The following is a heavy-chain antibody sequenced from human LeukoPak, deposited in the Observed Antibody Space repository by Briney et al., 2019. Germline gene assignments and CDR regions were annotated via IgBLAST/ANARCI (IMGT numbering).Heavy chain of an antibody. Sequence: PGGSLRLSCAASGFTYSNYAMSWVRQAPGKVLEWVSAISAGASTYYADSVKGRFTIPRDNSRNTLYLQMNSLRAEDTAVYYCARGDDSSGYYWRGDSFDIWGQGTMVTVSS. CDR1: GFTYSNYA. CDR3: ARGDDSSGYYWRGDSFDI. D-gene: IGHD3-22*01. J-gene: IGHJ3*02. V-gene: IGHV3-23*01. CDR2: ISAGAST.